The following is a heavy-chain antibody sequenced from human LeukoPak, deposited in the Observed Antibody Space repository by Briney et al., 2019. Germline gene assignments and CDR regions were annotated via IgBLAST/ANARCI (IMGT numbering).Heavy chain of an antibody. D-gene: IGHD2-2*03. CDR2: ISGSGGST. J-gene: IGHJ5*02. Sequence: QPGGSLRLSCAASGFTFSSYAMCWVRQAPGKGLEWVSAISGSGGSTYCADSVKGRFTISRDNSKNTLYLQMNSLRAEDTAVYYCAKDGYCSSTSCYDNNWFDPWGQGTLVTVSS. V-gene: IGHV3-23*01. CDR1: GFTFSSYA. CDR3: AKDGYCSSTSCYDNNWFDP.